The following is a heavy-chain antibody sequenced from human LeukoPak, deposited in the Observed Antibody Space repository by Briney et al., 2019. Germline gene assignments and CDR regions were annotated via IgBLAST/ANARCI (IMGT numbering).Heavy chain of an antibody. V-gene: IGHV3-30*18. Sequence: GRSLRLSCAASGFTFSSYCMHWVRQAPGKGLEWVAVISYDGSNKYYADSVKGRFTISRDNSKNTLYLQMNSLRAEDTAVYYCAKDGLTYCSSTSCQLVYFDYWGQGTLVTVSS. J-gene: IGHJ4*02. CDR3: AKDGLTYCSSTSCQLVYFDY. D-gene: IGHD2-2*01. CDR2: ISYDGSNK. CDR1: GFTFSSYC.